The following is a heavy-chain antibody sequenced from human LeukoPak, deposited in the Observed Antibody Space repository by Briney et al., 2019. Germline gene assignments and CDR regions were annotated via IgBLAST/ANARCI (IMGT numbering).Heavy chain of an antibody. CDR2: IYTSGST. J-gene: IGHJ6*03. V-gene: IGHV4-61*02. Sequence: PSETLSLTCTVSGYSISSGSYYWSWIRQPAGKGLEWIGRIYTSGSTNYNPSLKSRVTISVDTSKNQFSLKLSSVTAADTAVYYCARFGTKGVYGSGTDYYYMDVWGKGTTVTVSS. D-gene: IGHD3-10*01. CDR1: GYSISSGSYY. CDR3: ARFGTKGVYGSGTDYYYMDV.